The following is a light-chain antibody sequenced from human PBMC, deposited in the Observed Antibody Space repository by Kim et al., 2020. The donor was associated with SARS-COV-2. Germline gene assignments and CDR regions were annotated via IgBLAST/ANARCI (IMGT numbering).Light chain of an antibody. CDR2: DAS. Sequence: LSPGERATRSCRASQSINNFLAWYQHRPGQAPRLLIYDASSRAADIPARFSGSGSGTDFTLTISSLEPEDFAVYYCQQRSNWPPTFGGGTKVDIK. CDR1: QSINNF. CDR3: QQRSNWPPT. J-gene: IGKJ4*01. V-gene: IGKV3-11*01.